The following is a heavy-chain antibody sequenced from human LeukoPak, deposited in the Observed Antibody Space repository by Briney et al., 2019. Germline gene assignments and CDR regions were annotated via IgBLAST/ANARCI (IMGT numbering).Heavy chain of an antibody. D-gene: IGHD2-2*01. CDR1: GFTFSNYG. V-gene: IGHV3-30*02. Sequence: GGSLRLSCEASGFTFSNYGMHWVRQAPGKGLEWAAFIRHDGSKIYYADSVKGRFTISRDSSKSTLYLQTNSLRAEDTAVYYCAKSVIPTAYHGTHYMDVWGKGPRSSSP. CDR2: IRHDGSKI. J-gene: IGHJ6*03. CDR3: AKSVIPTAYHGTHYMDV.